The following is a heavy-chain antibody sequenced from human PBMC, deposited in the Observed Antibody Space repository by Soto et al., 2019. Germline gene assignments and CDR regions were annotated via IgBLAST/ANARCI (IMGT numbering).Heavy chain of an antibody. Sequence: QVQLQESGPGLVKPSEALCLTCTVSGGSVSSGSYYWSWIRQPPGKGLEWIGYIYYSGSTNYNPSLKSRVTISVDTSKNQFSLKLSSVTAADTAVYYCARATPYSNYRGYYYGMDVWGQGTTVTVSS. CDR2: IYYSGST. CDR1: GGSVSSGSYY. V-gene: IGHV4-61*01. J-gene: IGHJ6*02. CDR3: ARATPYSNYRGYYYGMDV. D-gene: IGHD4-4*01.